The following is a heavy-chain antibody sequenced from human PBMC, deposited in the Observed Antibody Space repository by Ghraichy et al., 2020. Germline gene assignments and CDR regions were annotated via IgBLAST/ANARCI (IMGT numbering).Heavy chain of an antibody. CDR2: IGTAGDT. Sequence: GGSLRLSCAASGFTFSSYDMHWVRQATGKGLEWVSAIGTAGDTYYPGSVKGRFTISRENAKNSLYLQMNSLRAGDTAVYYCARARDRYSSSWYGPDGMDVWGQGTTVTGSS. D-gene: IGHD6-13*01. V-gene: IGHV3-13*01. CDR1: GFTFSSYD. CDR3: ARARDRYSSSWYGPDGMDV. J-gene: IGHJ6*02.